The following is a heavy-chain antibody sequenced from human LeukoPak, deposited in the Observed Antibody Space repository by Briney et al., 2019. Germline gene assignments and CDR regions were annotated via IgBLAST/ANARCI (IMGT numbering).Heavy chain of an antibody. CDR1: GFTFSSYW. Sequence: GGSLRLSCAASGFTFSSYWMGWVRQAPGKGLEWVGRSRNKANSYTTEYAASVKGRFTISRDDSKDSLYLQMNSLKSEDTAVYYCARDALWFGEYYFDYWGQGSLVTVSS. CDR2: SRNKANSYTT. CDR3: ARDALWFGEYYFDY. D-gene: IGHD3-10*01. J-gene: IGHJ4*02. V-gene: IGHV3-72*01.